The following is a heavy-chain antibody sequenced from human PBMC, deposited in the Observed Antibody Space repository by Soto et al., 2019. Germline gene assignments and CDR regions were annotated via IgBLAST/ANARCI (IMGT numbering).Heavy chain of an antibody. CDR3: AGLFLTGPS. CDR1: GGSISSSGYY. Sequence: SETLSLTCTVSGGSISSSGYYGGWIRQPPGKGLEWIGEINHSGSTNYNPSLKNRVNISVDTSKNQFSLKLSSVTAADTAVYYCAGLFLTGPSWGQGTLVTVS. CDR2: INHSGST. J-gene: IGHJ4*02. V-gene: IGHV4-39*07. D-gene: IGHD3-9*01.